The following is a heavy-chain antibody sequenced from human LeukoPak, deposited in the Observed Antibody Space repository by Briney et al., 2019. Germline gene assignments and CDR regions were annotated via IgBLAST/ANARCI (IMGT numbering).Heavy chain of an antibody. CDR2: INAGNGNT. CDR1: GYTFTSYA. J-gene: IGHJ6*02. Sequence: ASVKASCKASGYTFTSYAMHWVRQAPGQRLEWMGWINAGNGNTKYSQKFQGRVTITRDTSASTAYMELSSLRVEDTAVYYCARERSRQIYYGMDVWGQGTTVTVSS. V-gene: IGHV1-3*01. CDR3: ARERSRQIYYGMDV.